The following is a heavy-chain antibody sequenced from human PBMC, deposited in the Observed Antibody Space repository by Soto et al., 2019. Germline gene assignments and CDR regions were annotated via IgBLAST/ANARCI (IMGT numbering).Heavy chain of an antibody. J-gene: IGHJ6*02. D-gene: IGHD3-10*01. Sequence: GASVKVSCKASGYTFTSYGISWVRQAPGQGLEWMGWINAGNGNTKYSQKFQGRVTITRDTSASTAYMELSSLRSEDTAVYYCARGTGSGMDVWGQGTTVTVS. V-gene: IGHV1-3*01. CDR2: INAGNGNT. CDR3: ARGTGSGMDV. CDR1: GYTFTSYG.